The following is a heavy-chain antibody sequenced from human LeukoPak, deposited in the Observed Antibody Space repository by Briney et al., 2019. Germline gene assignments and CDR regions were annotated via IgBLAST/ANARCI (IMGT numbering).Heavy chain of an antibody. D-gene: IGHD3-16*02. CDR2: IIPIFGTA. CDR3: ARSWNDYVWGSYRDDAFDI. Sequence: GASVKVSCKASGGTFSSYAISWVRQAPGQGLEWMGGIIPIFGTANYAQKFQGRVTITADESTSTAYMELSSLRSEDTAVYYCARSWNDYVWGSYRDDAFDIWGQGTMVTVYS. CDR1: GGTFSSYA. J-gene: IGHJ3*02. V-gene: IGHV1-69*13.